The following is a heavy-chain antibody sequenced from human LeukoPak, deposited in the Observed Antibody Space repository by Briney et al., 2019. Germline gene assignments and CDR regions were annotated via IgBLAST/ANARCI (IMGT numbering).Heavy chain of an antibody. Sequence: PGGSLRLSCAASGFTFSSYAMSWVRQAPGKGLEWVSAISGSGGSTYYADSVKGRFTISRDNSKNTLYLQMNSLRAEDTAVYYCARDRAGGNSGTFDYWGQGTLVTVSS. CDR1: GFTFSSYA. J-gene: IGHJ4*02. CDR3: ARDRAGGNSGTFDY. D-gene: IGHD4-23*01. V-gene: IGHV3-23*01. CDR2: ISGSGGST.